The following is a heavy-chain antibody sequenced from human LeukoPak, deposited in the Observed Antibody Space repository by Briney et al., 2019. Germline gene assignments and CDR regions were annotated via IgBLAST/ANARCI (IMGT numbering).Heavy chain of an antibody. CDR2: IKQDGSEK. D-gene: IGHD3-22*01. J-gene: IGHJ4*02. CDR3: ARDLRGTEYYYDSSGSDY. CDR1: GFTFSSYW. V-gene: IGHV3-7*03. Sequence: PGGSLRLSCAASGFTFSSYWMSWVRQAPGKGLEWVANIKQDGSEKYYVDSVKGRFTISRDNAKNSLYLQMNSLRAEDTAVYYCARDLRGTEYYYDSSGSDYWGQGTLVTVSS.